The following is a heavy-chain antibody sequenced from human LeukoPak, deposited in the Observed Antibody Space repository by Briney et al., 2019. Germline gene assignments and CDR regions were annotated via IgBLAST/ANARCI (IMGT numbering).Heavy chain of an antibody. Sequence: GGSLRLSCAASGFTFSNAWMSWVRQAPGKGLEWVGRIKSKTDGGTTDYAAPVKGRFTISRDDSKNTLYLQMNSLKTEDTAVYYCTTDPGDYGGSGFDYWGQGTLVTVSS. CDR1: GFTFSNAW. CDR3: TTDPGDYGGSGFDY. J-gene: IGHJ4*02. V-gene: IGHV3-15*01. D-gene: IGHD4-17*01. CDR2: IKSKTDGGTT.